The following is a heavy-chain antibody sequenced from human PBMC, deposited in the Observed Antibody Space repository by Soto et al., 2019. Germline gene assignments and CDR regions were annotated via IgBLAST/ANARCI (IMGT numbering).Heavy chain of an antibody. V-gene: IGHV1-69*08. Sequence: QVQLVQSGAEVKKPGSSVKVSCKASGGTFSSYTISWVRQAPGQGLERMGRIIPILGIANYEQKFQGRVTITADKSKSTAQMELSNLRAADTAVYYFARDRGDGGENYWGPGNLVTVSS. CDR1: GGTFSSYT. D-gene: IGHD2-21*02. CDR2: IIPILGIA. J-gene: IGHJ4*02. CDR3: ARDRGDGGENY.